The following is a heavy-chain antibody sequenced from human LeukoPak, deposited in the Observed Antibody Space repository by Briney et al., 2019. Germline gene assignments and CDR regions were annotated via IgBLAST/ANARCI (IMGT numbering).Heavy chain of an antibody. Sequence: TSETLSLTCAVSGYSISSGNYWGWIRQPPGKGLEWIGSIYHSGSTYYNPSLKSRVTISVDTSKNQFSLKLSSVTAADTAVYYCARHRACSSTSCYTGLFDYWGQGTLVTVSS. CDR1: GYSISSGNY. V-gene: IGHV4-38-2*01. D-gene: IGHD2-2*02. J-gene: IGHJ4*02. CDR2: IYHSGST. CDR3: ARHRACSSTSCYTGLFDY.